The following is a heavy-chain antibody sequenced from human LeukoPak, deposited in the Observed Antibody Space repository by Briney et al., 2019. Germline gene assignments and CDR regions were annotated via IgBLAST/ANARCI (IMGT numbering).Heavy chain of an antibody. CDR1: GFTFSSYW. J-gene: IGHJ6*03. D-gene: IGHD5-12*01. Sequence: GGSLRLSCAASGFTFSSYWMSWVRQAPGKGLEWVANIKQDGSEKYYADSVKGRFTISRDNAKNSLYLQMNSLRAEDTAVYYCARLADITYYYYYMDVWGKGTTVTVSS. CDR3: ARLADITYYYYYMDV. V-gene: IGHV3-7*01. CDR2: IKQDGSEK.